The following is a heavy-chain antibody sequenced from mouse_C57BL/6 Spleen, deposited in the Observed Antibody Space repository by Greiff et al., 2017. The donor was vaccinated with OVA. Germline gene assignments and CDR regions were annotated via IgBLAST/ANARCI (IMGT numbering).Heavy chain of an antibody. D-gene: IGHD1-1*01. CDR2: IYPGSGNT. V-gene: IGHV1-76*01. CDR1: GYTFTDYY. J-gene: IGHJ4*01. Sequence: QVQLQQSGAELVRPGASVKLSCKASGYTFTDYYINWVKQRPGQGLEWIARIYPGSGNTYYNEKFKGKATLTAEKSSSTAYMQLSSLTSEDSAVYFCARGGYYGSSLYAMDYWGQGTSVTVSS. CDR3: ARGGYYGSSLYAMDY.